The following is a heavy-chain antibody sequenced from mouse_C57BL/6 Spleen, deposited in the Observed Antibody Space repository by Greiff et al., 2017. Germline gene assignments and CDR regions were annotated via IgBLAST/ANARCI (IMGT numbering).Heavy chain of an antibody. CDR2: IWSDGST. CDR3: ARHYGNYGYFDV. Sequence: VQVVESGPGLVAPSQSLSITCTVSGFSLTSYGVHWVRQPPGKGLEWLVVIWSDGSTTYNSALKSRLSISKDNSKSLVFLKMNSLQTDDTAMYYCARHYGNYGYFDVWGTGTTVTVSS. D-gene: IGHD2-1*01. V-gene: IGHV2-6-1*01. CDR1: GFSLTSYG. J-gene: IGHJ1*03.